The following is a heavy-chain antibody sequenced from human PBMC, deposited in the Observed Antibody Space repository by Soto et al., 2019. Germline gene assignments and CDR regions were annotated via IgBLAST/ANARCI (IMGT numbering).Heavy chain of an antibody. D-gene: IGHD3-10*01. CDR3: ARDPMGRYYGSGSYYFAY. V-gene: IGHV3-30-3*01. J-gene: IGHJ4*02. Sequence: QVQLVESGGGVVQPGRSLRLSCAASGFTFSSYAMHWVRQAPGKGLEWVAVISYDGSNKYYADSVKGRFTISRDNSKNALYLQMSSLRAEDTAVYYCARDPMGRYYGSGSYYFAYWGQGPLVTVSS. CDR2: ISYDGSNK. CDR1: GFTFSSYA.